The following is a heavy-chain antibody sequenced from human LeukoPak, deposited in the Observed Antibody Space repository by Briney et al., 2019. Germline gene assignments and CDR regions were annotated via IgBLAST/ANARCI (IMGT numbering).Heavy chain of an antibody. CDR2: ISGGGGFT. CDR1: GFTFSSYA. V-gene: IGHV3-23*01. J-gene: IGHJ4*02. Sequence: PGGSLRLSCAASGFTFSSYAMSWVRQSPGKGLEWVSAISGGGGFTYYADSVKGRFTISRDNSKNTLYLQMNSLRAEDTAVYYCAKFYDISTGYFDCWGQGTLVTVSS. CDR3: AKFYDISTGYFDC. D-gene: IGHD3-9*01.